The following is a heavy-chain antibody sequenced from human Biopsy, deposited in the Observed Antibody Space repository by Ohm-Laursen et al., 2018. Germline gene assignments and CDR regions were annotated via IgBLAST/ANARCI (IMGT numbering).Heavy chain of an antibody. CDR3: ARSGQWARYYFDY. Sequence: SETLSLTCAVSGGSISGYYWSWVRQPPGKGLEWIGEINHRGYTDYNASLKGRVSISVDTSKNQLSLILTSVTAADTAVFYCARSGQWARYYFDYWGHGTLVTVSP. D-gene: IGHD6-19*01. CDR1: GGSISGYY. CDR2: INHRGYT. V-gene: IGHV4-34*01. J-gene: IGHJ4*01.